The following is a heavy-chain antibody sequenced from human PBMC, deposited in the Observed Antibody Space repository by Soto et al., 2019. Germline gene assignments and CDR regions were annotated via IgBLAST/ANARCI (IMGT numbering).Heavy chain of an antibody. J-gene: IGHJ6*02. CDR1: GGTFSSYT. Sequence: ASVKVSCKASGGTFSSYTISWVRQAPGQGLEWMGRIIPILGIANYAQKFQGRVTITADKSTSTAYMELSSLRSEDTAVYYCARDNCSGGSCYSYYYDMDVWGQGTTVTVSS. CDR3: ARDNCSGGSCYSYYYDMDV. V-gene: IGHV1-69*04. CDR2: IIPILGIA. D-gene: IGHD2-15*01.